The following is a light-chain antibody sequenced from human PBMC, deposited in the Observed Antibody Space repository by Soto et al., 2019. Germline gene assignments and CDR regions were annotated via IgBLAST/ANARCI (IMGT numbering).Light chain of an antibody. CDR2: DAS. V-gene: IGKV3-11*01. Sequence: EIVLTQSPATLSLSPGERATLSCRASQSVSSYLAWYQQKPGQAPRLLIYDASNRATGIPARFSGSGSGTDFTLPISSLEPEDFAVYYCQQRSNWSIFTFGPGTKVDIK. CDR1: QSVSSY. CDR3: QQRSNWSIFT. J-gene: IGKJ3*01.